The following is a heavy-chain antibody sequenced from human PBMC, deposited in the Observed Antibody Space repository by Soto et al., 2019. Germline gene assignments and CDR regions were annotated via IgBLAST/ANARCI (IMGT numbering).Heavy chain of an antibody. CDR3: AKEITVAGDFDY. CDR1: GFTFSSYG. J-gene: IGHJ4*01. CDR2: ISNDGSKE. Sequence: GGSLRLSCVASGFTFSSYGIHWVRQAPGKGLEWVAVISNDGSKEYYADSVKGRFTISRDNSKNTLYLQMDSLRPEDTAVYYCAKEITVAGDFDYWGHGTLVTVSS. V-gene: IGHV3-30*18. D-gene: IGHD6-19*01.